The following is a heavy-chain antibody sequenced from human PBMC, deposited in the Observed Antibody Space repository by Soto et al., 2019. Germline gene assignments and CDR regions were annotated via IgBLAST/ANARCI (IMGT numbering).Heavy chain of an antibody. Sequence: GGSLRLSCAASGFTFSSYGMHWVRQAPGKGLEWVAVIWYDGSNKYYADSVKGRFTISRDNSKNTLYLQMNSLRAEDTAVYYCAREISPGSYYDFWSGCRWPLFIDVWGQGTTVTVSS. CDR3: AREISPGSYYDFWSGCRWPLFIDV. CDR2: IWYDGSNK. J-gene: IGHJ6*02. CDR1: GFTFSSYG. D-gene: IGHD3-3*01. V-gene: IGHV3-33*01.